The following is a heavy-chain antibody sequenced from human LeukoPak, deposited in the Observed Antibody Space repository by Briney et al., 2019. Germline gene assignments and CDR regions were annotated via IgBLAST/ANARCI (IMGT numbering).Heavy chain of an antibody. D-gene: IGHD4-17*01. CDR3: ARGYLDDYGEGDPLHPIDY. J-gene: IGHJ4*02. Sequence: SETLSLTCTISGGSISSYYWSWIRQPPGKGLEWIGYIYCSGSTNYNPSLKSRVTISVDTSKNQFSLKLSSVTAADTAVYYCARGYLDDYGEGDPLHPIDYWGQGTLVTVSS. CDR2: IYCSGST. V-gene: IGHV4-59*01. CDR1: GGSISSYY.